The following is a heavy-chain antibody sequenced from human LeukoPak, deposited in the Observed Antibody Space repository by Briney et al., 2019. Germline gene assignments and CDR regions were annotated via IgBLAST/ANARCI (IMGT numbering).Heavy chain of an antibody. Sequence: PGGSLRLSCAASGFTFSSHWMHWVRQAPGKGLVWVSRIDPDGSTTNYADSVKGRFTTSRDNAKNTLYLQMNSLRAEDTALYYCTRVQAGRAGLMDVWGRGTTVTVSS. CDR3: TRVQAGRAGLMDV. V-gene: IGHV3-74*01. CDR2: IDPDGSTT. CDR1: GFTFSSHW. D-gene: IGHD6-13*01. J-gene: IGHJ6*02.